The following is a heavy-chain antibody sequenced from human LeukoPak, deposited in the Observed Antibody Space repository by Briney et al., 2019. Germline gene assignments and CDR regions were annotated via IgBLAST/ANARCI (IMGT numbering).Heavy chain of an antibody. CDR3: VRDRELNY. CDR1: GGSISIYY. D-gene: IGHD5-24*01. J-gene: IGHJ4*02. CDR2: VYNSGST. Sequence: SETLSLTCTVSGGSISIYYWSWIRQPPGKGLEWIGYVYNSGSTDYNPSLKSRVTISADTSRNQFSRKLSSVIAADTAVYYCVRDRELNYWGQGILVTVSS. V-gene: IGHV4-59*01.